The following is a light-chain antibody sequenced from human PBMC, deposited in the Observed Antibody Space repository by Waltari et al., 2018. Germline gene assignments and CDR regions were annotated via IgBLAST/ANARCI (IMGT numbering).Light chain of an antibody. CDR1: QGIRND. J-gene: IGKJ1*01. Sequence: AIQMTQSPSSLSASIGDRVTITCRASQGIRNDLGWYQQKPGKVPKLLIYAASRLQSGVPSRFSGSGSGTDFTLTISSLQPEDFASYYCLQDYSYPRTFGQGTKVEI. V-gene: IGKV1-6*01. CDR3: LQDYSYPRT. CDR2: AAS.